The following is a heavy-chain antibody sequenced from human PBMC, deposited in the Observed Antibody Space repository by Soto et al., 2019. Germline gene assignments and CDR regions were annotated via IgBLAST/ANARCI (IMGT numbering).Heavy chain of an antibody. J-gene: IGHJ4*02. CDR3: ARGWFYDILTGYYISDFDL. CDR1: GYTFTSYD. V-gene: IGHV1-8*01. Sequence: ASVKVSCKASGYTFTSYDINWVRQAAGQGLEWMGWMNPNSGNTGYAQKFQGRVTMTRNTSISTAYMELSSLRSEDTAVYYCARGWFYDILTGYYISDFDLWGQGTLVTVSS. CDR2: MNPNSGNT. D-gene: IGHD3-9*01.